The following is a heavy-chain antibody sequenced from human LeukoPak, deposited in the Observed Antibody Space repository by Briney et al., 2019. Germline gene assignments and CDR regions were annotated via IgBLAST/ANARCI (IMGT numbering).Heavy chain of an antibody. CDR3: ARDFKRKECFGDRHWFDP. CDR1: GGSISSYY. J-gene: IGHJ5*02. Sequence: SETLSLTCTVSGGSISSYYWSWIRQPAGKGLEWIGRIYTRGSTNYNPSLKSRVTMSVDTSKNQFSLKLSSVTAADTAVYYCARDFKRKECFGDRHWFDPWGQGTLVTVSS. CDR2: IYTRGST. V-gene: IGHV4-4*07. D-gene: IGHD3-10*01.